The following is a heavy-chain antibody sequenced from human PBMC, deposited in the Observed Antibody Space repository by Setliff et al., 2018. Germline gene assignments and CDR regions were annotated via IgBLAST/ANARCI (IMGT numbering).Heavy chain of an antibody. D-gene: IGHD5-18*01. J-gene: IGHJ5*02. CDR2: IYYSGST. Sequence: PSETLSLTCTVSGGSISSSSYYWGWIRQPPGKGLEWIGSIYYSGSTYYNSSLKSRVIISVNTSKNQFSLKLSSVTAADTAVYYCARGKSVTASNWFDPWGQGTLVTVSS. CDR1: GGSISSSSYY. V-gene: IGHV4-39*01. CDR3: ARGKSVTASNWFDP.